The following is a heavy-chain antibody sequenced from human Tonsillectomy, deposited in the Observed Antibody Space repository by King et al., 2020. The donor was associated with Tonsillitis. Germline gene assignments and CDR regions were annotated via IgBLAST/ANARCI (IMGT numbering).Heavy chain of an antibody. CDR3: ARDINSGWSPGYFDY. CDR1: GGSISSGGYY. V-gene: IGHV4-31*03. CDR2: IYYSGST. J-gene: IGHJ4*02. Sequence: VQLQESGPGLVKPSQTLSLTCTVSGGSISSGGYYWSWIRQHPGKGLEWIGYIYYSGSTYYNPSLKSRVTISVDTSKNQFSLKLSSVTAADTAVYYCARDINSGWSPGYFDYWGQGTLVTVSS. D-gene: IGHD6-19*01.